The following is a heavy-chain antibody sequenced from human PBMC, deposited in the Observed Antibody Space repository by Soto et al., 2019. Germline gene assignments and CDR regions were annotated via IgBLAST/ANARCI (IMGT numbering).Heavy chain of an antibody. V-gene: IGHV1-46*01. J-gene: IGHJ5*02. CDR3: ARDRSSSWSTSNWFDP. CDR1: GYTFTSYY. D-gene: IGHD6-13*01. CDR2: INPSGGST. Sequence: ASVKVSCKASGYTFTSYYMHWVRQAPGQGLEWMGIINPSGGSTSYAQKFQGRVTMTRDASTSTVYMELSSLRSEDTAVYYCARDRSSSWSTSNWFDPWGQGTLVTVSS.